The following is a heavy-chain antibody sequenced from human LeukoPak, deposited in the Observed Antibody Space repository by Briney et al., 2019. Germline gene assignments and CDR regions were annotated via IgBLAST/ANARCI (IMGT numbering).Heavy chain of an antibody. D-gene: IGHD3-22*01. Sequence: GGSLRLACAASGFTFSSYWMHWVRQAPGKGLVWVSRINSDGSSTSYADSVKGRFTISRDNAKNTLYLQMNSLRAEDTAVYYCARDLYYYDSSGRFDPWGQGTLVTVSS. J-gene: IGHJ5*02. CDR2: INSDGSST. CDR1: GFTFSSYW. V-gene: IGHV3-74*01. CDR3: ARDLYYYDSSGRFDP.